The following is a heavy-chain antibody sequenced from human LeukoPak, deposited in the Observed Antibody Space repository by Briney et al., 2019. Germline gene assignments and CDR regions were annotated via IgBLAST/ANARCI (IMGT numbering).Heavy chain of an antibody. J-gene: IGHJ5*02. D-gene: IGHD4-23*01. CDR1: GYTFAGHY. Sequence: GASVKVSCKTSGYTFAGHYMHLVRQVPGQGLEWMGWISNSGGTNYAQEFQGRVTMTRDTSISTAYMELSWLRSDDTALYYCAREGRLSGTYYGGGWCDPWGQGALVIVSS. V-gene: IGHV1-2*02. CDR3: AREGRLSGTYYGGGWCDP. CDR2: ISNSGGT.